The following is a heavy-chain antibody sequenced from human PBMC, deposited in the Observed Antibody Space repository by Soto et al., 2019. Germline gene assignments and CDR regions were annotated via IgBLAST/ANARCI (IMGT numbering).Heavy chain of an antibody. V-gene: IGHV3-23*01. Sequence: PGGSLRLSCAASGFTFSNYAMSWVRQAPGKGLDWVSAISGSGGTTYYADSVKGRFTISRDNSKNTLFLQMNSLGADDTAVYYCAKDIAYYYDLGAYTYFDKWGQGTLVTSPQ. J-gene: IGHJ4*02. CDR1: GFTFSNYA. D-gene: IGHD3-10*01. CDR2: ISGSGGTT. CDR3: AKDIAYYYDLGAYTYFDK.